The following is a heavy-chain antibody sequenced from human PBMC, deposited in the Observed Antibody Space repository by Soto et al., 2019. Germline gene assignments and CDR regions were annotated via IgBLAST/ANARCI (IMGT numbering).Heavy chain of an antibody. D-gene: IGHD4-4*01. CDR2: INHSGST. V-gene: IGHV4-34*01. Sequence: PSETLSLTCAVYGGSFSGYYWSWIRQPPGKGLEWIGEINHSGSTNYNPSLKSRVTISVDTSKNQFSLKLSSVTAADTAVYYCARLNGGNSGGYYYYYGMDVWGQGTTVTVSS. J-gene: IGHJ6*02. CDR3: ARLNGGNSGGYYYYYGMDV. CDR1: GGSFSGYY.